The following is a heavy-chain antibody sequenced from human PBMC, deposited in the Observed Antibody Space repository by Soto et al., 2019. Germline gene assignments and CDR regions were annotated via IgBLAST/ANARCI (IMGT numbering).Heavy chain of an antibody. V-gene: IGHV4-31*03. Sequence: SETLSLTCTVSGGSISGSNYYWSWIRQFPGKGLEWIGYIYYSGTTYYSPSLRGRVIISVDTSKNQFSLKLSSVTAADTAVYYCARVGDFWSGTRNNWFDPWGQGTLITVSS. CDR1: GGSISGSNYY. J-gene: IGHJ5*02. CDR3: ARVGDFWSGTRNNWFDP. D-gene: IGHD3-3*01. CDR2: IYYSGTT.